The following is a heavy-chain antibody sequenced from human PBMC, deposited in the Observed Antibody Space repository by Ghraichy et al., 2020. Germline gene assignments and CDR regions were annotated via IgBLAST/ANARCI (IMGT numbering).Heavy chain of an antibody. CDR3: AKDGITIFGVVTPGAFDI. J-gene: IGHJ3*02. CDR1: GFTFSSYA. CDR2: ISGSGGST. D-gene: IGHD3-3*01. Sequence: GESLNISCAASGFTFSSYAMSWVRQAPGKGLEWVSAISGSGGSTYYADSVKGRFTISRDNSKNTLYLQMNSLRAEDTAVYYCAKDGITIFGVVTPGAFDIWGQGTMVTVSS. V-gene: IGHV3-23*01.